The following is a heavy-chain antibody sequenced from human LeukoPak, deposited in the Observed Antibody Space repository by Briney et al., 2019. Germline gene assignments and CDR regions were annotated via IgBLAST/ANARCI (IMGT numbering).Heavy chain of an antibody. CDR3: AKGASNDAFDI. J-gene: IGHJ3*02. V-gene: IGHV3-74*01. CDR2: INSDGSST. Sequence: GGSLRLSCAASGFTFSTYWMHWVRQAPGKGLVWVSRINSDGSSTSYADSVKGRFTISRDNAKNSLYLQMNSLRAEDTALYYCAKGASNDAFDIWGQGTMVTVSS. CDR1: GFTFSTYW.